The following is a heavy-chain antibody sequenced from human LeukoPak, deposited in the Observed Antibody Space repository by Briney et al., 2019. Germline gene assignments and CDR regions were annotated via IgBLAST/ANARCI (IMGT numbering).Heavy chain of an antibody. CDR1: GFTFSSYA. J-gene: IGHJ4*02. CDR2: ISGSGGST. Sequence: GASLRLSCAASGFTFSSYAMSWVRQAPGKGLEWVSAISGSGGSTYYADSVKGRFTISRDNSKNTLYLQMNSLRAEDTAVYYCAKDLGLVAKFGGYFDYWGQGTLVTVSS. D-gene: IGHD3-16*01. V-gene: IGHV3-23*01. CDR3: AKDLGLVAKFGGYFDY.